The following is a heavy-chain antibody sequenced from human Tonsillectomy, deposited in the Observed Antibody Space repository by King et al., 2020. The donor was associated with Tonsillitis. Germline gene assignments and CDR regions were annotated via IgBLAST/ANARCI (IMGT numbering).Heavy chain of an antibody. CDR1: GFTFSSYG. Sequence: VQLVESGGGVVQPGRSLRLSCAASGFTFSSYGMHWVRQAPGKGLEWVAAISYDGSNKYHADSVKGRFTISRDNSKNTLYLQMNSLRAEDTAVYYCARRMITFGGVNVPGFDYWGQGTLVTVS. V-gene: IGHV3-30*03. D-gene: IGHD3-16*02. CDR3: ARRMITFGGVNVPGFDY. CDR2: ISYDGSNK. J-gene: IGHJ4*02.